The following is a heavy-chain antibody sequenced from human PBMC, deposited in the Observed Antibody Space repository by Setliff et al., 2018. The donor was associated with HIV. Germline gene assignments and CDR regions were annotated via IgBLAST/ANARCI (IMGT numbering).Heavy chain of an antibody. Sequence: PGGSLRLSCAASGFTFTGYWMSWVRLAPGKGLEWVANINYDGSEKYYVDSVKGRFTISRDNSKNTLYLQMNSLRAEDTALYYCARDSGVATIRKSALDYWGQGTLVTVSS. J-gene: IGHJ4*02. CDR3: ARDSGVATIRKSALDY. CDR2: INYDGSEK. CDR1: GFTFTGYW. V-gene: IGHV3-7*03. D-gene: IGHD5-12*01.